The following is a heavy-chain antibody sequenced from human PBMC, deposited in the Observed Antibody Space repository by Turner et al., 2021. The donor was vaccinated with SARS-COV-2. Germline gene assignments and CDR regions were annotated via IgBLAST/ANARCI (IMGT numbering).Heavy chain of an antibody. Sequence: EVQLLETGGGLAPPGGSLGLSCAASGFTVYNNYMTWVRQAPGKGLDGVAVIYSGGQTYYADSVKGRFTISRHSSKNTLYLQMNSLRPEDTAMYYCTTSPAVGYWGQGTLVTVSS. V-gene: IGHV3-53*04. D-gene: IGHD2-2*01. CDR2: IYSGGQT. CDR3: TTSPAVGY. CDR1: GFTVYNNY. J-gene: IGHJ4*02.